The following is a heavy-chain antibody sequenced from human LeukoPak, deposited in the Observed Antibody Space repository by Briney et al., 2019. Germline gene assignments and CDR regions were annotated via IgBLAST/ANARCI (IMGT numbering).Heavy chain of an antibody. D-gene: IGHD2-15*01. CDR2: INPYSGRT. CDR3: ARARTDIVVVVAASREFWSDP. Sequence: ASVKVSCKASGYTFTGYYMHWVRQAPGKGLEWMGWINPYSGRTNYAQKFQGRITMTRDTSISTAYMELSRLRSDDTAVYYCARARTDIVVVVAASREFWSDPWGQGTLVTVSS. CDR1: GYTFTGYY. V-gene: IGHV1-2*02. J-gene: IGHJ5*02.